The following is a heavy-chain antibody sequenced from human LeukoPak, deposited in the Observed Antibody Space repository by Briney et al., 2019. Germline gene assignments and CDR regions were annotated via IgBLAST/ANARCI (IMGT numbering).Heavy chain of an antibody. CDR3: ARTFYFGSGSYYT. CDR2: ISGSGGST. CDR1: GFTFNSYA. V-gene: IGHV3-23*01. Sequence: GGSLRLSCAASGFTFNSYAMTWVRQAPGKGLEWVSGISGSGGSTYYADSVKGRFTISRDNSKNTLYLQMNSLRAEGTAVYYCARTFYFGSGSYYTWGQGTLVTVSS. J-gene: IGHJ5*02. D-gene: IGHD3-10*01.